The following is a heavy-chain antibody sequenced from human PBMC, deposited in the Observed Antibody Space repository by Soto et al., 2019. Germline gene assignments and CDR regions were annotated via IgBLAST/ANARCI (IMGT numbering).Heavy chain of an antibody. Sequence: SETLSLTCAVSGGSISSSNWWSRVRQPPGKGLEWIGEIYHSGSTNYNPSLKSRVTISVDKSKNQFSLKLSSVTAADTAVYYCARGRYYYDSSGHFDYWGQGTLVTVSS. CDR3: ARGRYYYDSSGHFDY. CDR2: IYHSGST. V-gene: IGHV4-4*02. D-gene: IGHD3-22*01. J-gene: IGHJ4*02. CDR1: GGSISSSNW.